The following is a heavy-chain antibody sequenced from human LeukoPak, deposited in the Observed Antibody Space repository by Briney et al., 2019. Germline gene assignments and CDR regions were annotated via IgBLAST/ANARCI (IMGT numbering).Heavy chain of an antibody. D-gene: IGHD6-13*01. CDR1: GGSISSSSYY. CDR3: ARDLGSSSYQIVQH. Sequence: SETLSLTCTVSGGSISSSSYYWGWIRQPPGKGLEWIGSIYYSGSTYYNPSLKSRVTISVDTSKNQFSLKLSSVTAADTAVYYCARDLGSSSYQIVQHWGQGTLVTVSS. CDR2: IYYSGST. V-gene: IGHV4-39*07. J-gene: IGHJ1*01.